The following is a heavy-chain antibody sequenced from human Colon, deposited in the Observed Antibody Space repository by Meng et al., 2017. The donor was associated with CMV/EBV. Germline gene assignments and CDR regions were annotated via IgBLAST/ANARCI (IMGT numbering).Heavy chain of an antibody. J-gene: IGHJ4*02. D-gene: IGHD6-19*01. Sequence: GSLRLSCTVSGGSISSSSLYWGWIRQPPGRGLEWMGSIHHSGNTYRNPSLWGRVSMSVDTSKNQFSLNLSSVTAADTSIYYCARPSDNGWYYFDSWGQGTLVTVSS. CDR2: IHHSGNT. CDR1: GGSISSSSLY. V-gene: IGHV4-39*01. CDR3: ARPSDNGWYYFDS.